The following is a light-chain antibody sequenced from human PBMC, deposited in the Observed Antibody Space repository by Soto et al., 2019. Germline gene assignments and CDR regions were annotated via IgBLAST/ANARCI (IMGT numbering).Light chain of an antibody. J-gene: IGKJ1*01. CDR3: QQHNSSPWT. CDR1: QSISDW. CDR2: DAS. Sequence: DIQMTPSPSTLSASVGDRVTITCRASQSISDWLAWFQQKPGKAPKVLIYDASTLESGVPSRFSGSGSGTEFTLTISSLQPEDSATYYCQQHNSSPWTFGQGTRVEIK. V-gene: IGKV1-5*01.